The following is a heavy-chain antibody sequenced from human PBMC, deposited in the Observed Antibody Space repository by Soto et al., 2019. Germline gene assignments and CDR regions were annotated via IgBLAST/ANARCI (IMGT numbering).Heavy chain of an antibody. D-gene: IGHD3-9*01. J-gene: IGHJ6*02. CDR1: GYTFTSYD. CDR2: MNPNSGNT. Sequence: GASVKVSCKASGYTFTSYDINWVRQATGQGLEWMGWMNPNSGNTGYAQKFQGRVTMTRNTSISTAYMELSSLRSEDTAVYYCARSPYTTGYHYGMDVWGQGTTVTVSS. CDR3: ARSPYTTGYHYGMDV. V-gene: IGHV1-8*01.